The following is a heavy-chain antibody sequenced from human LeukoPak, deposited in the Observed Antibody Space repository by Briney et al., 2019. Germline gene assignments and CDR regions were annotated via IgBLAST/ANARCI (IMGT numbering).Heavy chain of an antibody. J-gene: IGHJ4*02. CDR1: GFTFSSYW. Sequence: GGSLRLSCAASGFTFSSYWMHWVRQAPGKGLEWVAVILYDGGSTYYADSVKGRFTISRDNSKNTVYLQMNSLRAEDTAVYYCARAPVSDYWGQGTLVTVSS. CDR3: ARAPVSDY. V-gene: IGHV3-30*03. CDR2: ILYDGGST.